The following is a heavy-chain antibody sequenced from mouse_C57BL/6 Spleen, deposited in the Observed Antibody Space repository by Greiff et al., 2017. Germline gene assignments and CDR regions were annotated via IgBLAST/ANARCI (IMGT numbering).Heavy chain of an antibody. V-gene: IGHV7-3*01. CDR1: GFTFTDYY. J-gene: IGHJ2*01. CDR2: IRNKPNGYTT. Sequence: EVKLMESGGGFVQPGGSLSFSCAASGFTFTDYYMRWVRQPPGKALELLGFIRNKPNGYTTEYSASVKGRFTISRDQSQSILSLQMNALRADDSATYYCARYYYGIYYFDYWGQGTTLTVSS. CDR3: ARYYYGIYYFDY. D-gene: IGHD1-1*01.